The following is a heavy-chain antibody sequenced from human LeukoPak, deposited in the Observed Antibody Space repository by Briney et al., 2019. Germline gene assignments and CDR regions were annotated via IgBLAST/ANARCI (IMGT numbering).Heavy chain of an antibody. CDR3: ARTPSSSGWYYDY. Sequence: SVKVSCKASGRTVCSYAISWGRQAPGHGLEWMGGIIPIFGTANYAQKFQGRVTISADNSTSTAYTELSSLRAEETAVYYCARTPSSSGWYYDYWGQGTLVTVSS. J-gene: IGHJ4*02. CDR2: IIPIFGTA. CDR1: GRTVCSYA. V-gene: IGHV1-69*06. D-gene: IGHD6-19*01.